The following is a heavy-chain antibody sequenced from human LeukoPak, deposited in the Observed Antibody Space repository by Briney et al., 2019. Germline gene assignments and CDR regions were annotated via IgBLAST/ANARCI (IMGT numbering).Heavy chain of an antibody. CDR1: GFIFSDFW. V-gene: IGHV3-7*01. CDR3: ARERSVVVGDDAFDI. J-gene: IGHJ3*02. D-gene: IGHD2-15*01. Sequence: GGSLRLSCAASGFIFSDFWMTWVRQAPGKGLEWVANMNRDGSEKHYVDSVKGRFTISRDNAKNTLYLQMNSLRAEDTAVYYCARERSVVVGDDAFDIWGQGTMVTVSS. CDR2: MNRDGSEK.